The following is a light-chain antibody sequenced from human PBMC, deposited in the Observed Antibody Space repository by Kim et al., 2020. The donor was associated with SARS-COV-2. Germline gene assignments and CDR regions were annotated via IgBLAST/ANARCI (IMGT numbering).Light chain of an antibody. Sequence: DVQMTQSPSSVSASVGDRVIITCRASQGIASWLAWYQQKPGKAPRLLVFAASALQDGVPSRFSGSGFGTHFTLTINSLQPEDFATYHCQQSNNFPITFGQGTRLEIK. CDR2: AAS. J-gene: IGKJ5*01. CDR1: QGIASW. CDR3: QQSNNFPIT. V-gene: IGKV1-12*01.